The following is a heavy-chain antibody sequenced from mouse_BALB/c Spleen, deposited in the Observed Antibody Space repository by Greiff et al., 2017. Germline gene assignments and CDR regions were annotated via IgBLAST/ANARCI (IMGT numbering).Heavy chain of an antibody. J-gene: IGHJ2*01. CDR2: IYPENGDT. V-gene: IGHV14-4*02. CDR1: GFNIKDYY. D-gene: IGHD2-1*01. CDR3: NAIYGNYVGYFDY. Sequence: VQLQQSGAELVRSGASVKLSCTASGFNIKDYYMHWVKQRPEQGLEWIGWIYPENGDTEYAPKFQGEATMTADTSSNTAYLQLSSLTSEDTAVYYCNAIYGNYVGYFDYWGQGTTLTVSS.